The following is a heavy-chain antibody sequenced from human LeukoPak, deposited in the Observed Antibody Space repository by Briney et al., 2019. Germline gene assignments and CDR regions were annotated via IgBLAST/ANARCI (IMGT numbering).Heavy chain of an antibody. Sequence: GGSLRLSCAASGFTFSNAWMSWVRQAPGKGLEWVGRIKSKTDGGTTDYAAPVKGRFTISRDDSKNTLYLQMNSLKTEDTAVYYCTTEVGYDFWSGYPDIWGQGTMVTVSS. CDR2: IKSKTDGGTT. J-gene: IGHJ3*02. CDR1: GFTFSNAW. CDR3: TTEVGYDFWSGYPDI. D-gene: IGHD3-3*01. V-gene: IGHV3-15*01.